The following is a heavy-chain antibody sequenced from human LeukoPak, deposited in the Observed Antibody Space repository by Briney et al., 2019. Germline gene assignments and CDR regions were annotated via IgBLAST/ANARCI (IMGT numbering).Heavy chain of an antibody. CDR1: GGTFSSYP. D-gene: IGHD7-27*01. V-gene: IGHV1-69*13. J-gene: IGHJ4*02. Sequence: SVKVSCKASGGTFSSYPITWVRQAPGQGLEWMGGIIPIFGTANYAQKFQGRVTITADESTSTAYMELSSLRSEDTAVYYCARALRSLTGDFDYYFDYWGQGTLVTVSS. CDR2: IIPIFGTA. CDR3: ARALRSLTGDFDYYFDY.